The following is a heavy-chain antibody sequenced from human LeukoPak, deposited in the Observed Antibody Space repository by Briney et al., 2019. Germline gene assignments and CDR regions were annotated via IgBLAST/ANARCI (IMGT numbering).Heavy chain of an antibody. D-gene: IGHD6-13*01. Sequence: GGSLRLSCLASGFTFSHFWMSWVRQAPGKGLEWVANIKPDDTEKYYGNSVKGRFTISRDNAKNSLYLQMNSLRAEDTAVYYCARQHSSSWYGFFDYWGQGTLVTVSS. CDR1: GFTFSHFW. V-gene: IGHV3-7*01. J-gene: IGHJ4*02. CDR2: IKPDDTEK. CDR3: ARQHSSSWYGFFDY.